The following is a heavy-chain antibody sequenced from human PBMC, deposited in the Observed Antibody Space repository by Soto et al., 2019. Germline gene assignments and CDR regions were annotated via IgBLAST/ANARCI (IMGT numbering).Heavy chain of an antibody. CDR1: GDSISTYY. D-gene: IGHD7-27*01. V-gene: IGHV4-59*08. Sequence: QVQLQESGPGLVKPSETLSLTCTVSGDSISTYYWTWIRQSPGKGLEWIAFIYYGGSTNYNPSLKSRVTISVDTSKNQFSLKLNSVTAADTAVYYCARPGRDWGSLDYGGQGTLVTVSS. CDR2: IYYGGST. J-gene: IGHJ4*02. CDR3: ARPGRDWGSLDY.